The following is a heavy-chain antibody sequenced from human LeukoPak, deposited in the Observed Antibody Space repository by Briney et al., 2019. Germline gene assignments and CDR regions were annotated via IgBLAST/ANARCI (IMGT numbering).Heavy chain of an antibody. CDR2: ISGNGGST. CDR1: GFTFSNFG. V-gene: IGHV3-64D*06. Sequence: GGSLRLFCSASGFTFSNFGMHWVRQAPGKGLEYVSAISGNGGSTHYADSVKGRFTISRDNSKNTLYLQMTSLKAEDTAVYYCVKERCSSTSCFYFDYWGQGTLVTVSS. D-gene: IGHD2-2*01. CDR3: VKERCSSTSCFYFDY. J-gene: IGHJ4*02.